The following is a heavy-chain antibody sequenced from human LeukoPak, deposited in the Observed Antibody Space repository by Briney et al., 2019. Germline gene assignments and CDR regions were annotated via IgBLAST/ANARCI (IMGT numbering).Heavy chain of an antibody. V-gene: IGHV3-66*01. Sequence: AGGSLRLSCAASGFTVSSNYMSWVRQAPGKGLEWVSVIYSGGSTYYADSVKGRFTISRDNSKNTLSLQMNSLRAEDTAVYYCARGYCSSTSCPLNPWGQGTLVTVSS. CDR1: GFTVSSNY. J-gene: IGHJ5*02. D-gene: IGHD2-2*01. CDR3: ARGYCSSTSCPLNP. CDR2: IYSGGST.